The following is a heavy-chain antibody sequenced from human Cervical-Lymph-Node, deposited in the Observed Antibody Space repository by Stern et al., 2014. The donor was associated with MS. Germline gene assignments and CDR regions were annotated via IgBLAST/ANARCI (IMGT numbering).Heavy chain of an antibody. CDR2: MYRSGSS. CDR3: ARKDAYDAFDI. CDR1: GDSISSTYW. V-gene: IGHV4-4*02. Sequence: QVQLQESGPGLVKPSGTLSLTCAVSGDSISSTYWWTWVRQSPGKGLEWIGEMYRSGSSDYNPSLQSRVTISLDKSKTQFPLKLTSVTAADTAVYYCARKDAYDAFDIWGQGTMVTVSS. J-gene: IGHJ3*02. D-gene: IGHD2-15*01.